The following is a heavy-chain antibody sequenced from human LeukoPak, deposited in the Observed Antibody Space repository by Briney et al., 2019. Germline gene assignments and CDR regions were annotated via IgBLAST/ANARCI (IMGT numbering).Heavy chain of an antibody. Sequence: PSETLSLTYTVSGGSISSGGYYWSWIRQHPGKGLEWIGYIYYSGSTYYNPSLKSRVTISVDTSKNQFSLKLSSVTAADTAVYYCARDNGAAAGPQRYYFDYWGQGTLVTVSS. J-gene: IGHJ4*02. V-gene: IGHV4-31*03. CDR3: ARDNGAAAGPQRYYFDY. D-gene: IGHD6-13*01. CDR1: GGSISSGGYY. CDR2: IYYSGST.